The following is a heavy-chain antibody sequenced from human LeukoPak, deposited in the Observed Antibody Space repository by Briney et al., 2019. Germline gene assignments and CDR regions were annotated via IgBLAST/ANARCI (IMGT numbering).Heavy chain of an antibody. Sequence: GEYLRLSCAASGFTFSNYAMSWVRQAPGKGLEWVAVIWYDGSNKNYADSVKGRFTISRDNSKNTLFLQMNSLRAEDTAVYYCARWYYYDRSGSPDYWGQGTLVTVSS. CDR3: ARWYYYDRSGSPDY. D-gene: IGHD3-22*01. V-gene: IGHV3-33*08. CDR1: GFTFSNYA. CDR2: IWYDGSNK. J-gene: IGHJ4*02.